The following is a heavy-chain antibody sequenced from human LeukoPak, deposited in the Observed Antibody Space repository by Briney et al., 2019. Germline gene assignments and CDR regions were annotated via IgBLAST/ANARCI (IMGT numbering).Heavy chain of an antibody. V-gene: IGHV4-59*01. CDR2: VYNSGNT. CDR3: ARGGSGWDRFDY. J-gene: IGHJ4*02. Sequence: SETLSLTCTVSGGSIRSYYWSWIRQPPGKGLEWIGYVYNSGNTNYNPSLKSRVTISVDTSKNQFSLKLISVTAADTAVYYCARGGSGWDRFDYWGQGTLVTVSS. D-gene: IGHD6-19*01. CDR1: GGSIRSYY.